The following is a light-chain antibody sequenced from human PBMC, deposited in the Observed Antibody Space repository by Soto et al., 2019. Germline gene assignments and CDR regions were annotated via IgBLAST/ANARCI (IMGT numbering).Light chain of an antibody. J-gene: IGLJ1*01. CDR3: SSYTGSSTDV. CDR2: EVS. Sequence: LTQPASVSGSPGQSITISCTGTSSDVGGYNYVSWYQHHPGKAPKLMIFEVSNRPSGVSNRFSGSKSGNTASLTISGLQAEDEGDYYCSSYTGSSTDVFGSGTKVTVL. CDR1: SSDVGGYNY. V-gene: IGLV2-14*01.